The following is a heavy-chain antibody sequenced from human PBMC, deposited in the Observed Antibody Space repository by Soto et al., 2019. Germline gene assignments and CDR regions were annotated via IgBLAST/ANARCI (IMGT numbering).Heavy chain of an antibody. J-gene: IGHJ4*02. V-gene: IGHV3-33*01. Sequence: QVQLGESGGGVVQPGRSLRLSCEASGFSFSRYGMHWVRQAPGKGPEWVAVIWAEGSTKYYADSVEGRFTISKDNSKNTLYLQMNSLRAEDTAGYYCTTDSGSSPFDYWGPGTLVTVSS. CDR2: IWAEGSTK. CDR1: GFSFSRYG. CDR3: TTDSGSSPFDY. D-gene: IGHD6-13*01.